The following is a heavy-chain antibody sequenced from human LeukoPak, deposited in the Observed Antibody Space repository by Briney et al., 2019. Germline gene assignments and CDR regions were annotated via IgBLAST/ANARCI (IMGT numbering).Heavy chain of an antibody. D-gene: IGHD2-2*01. CDR2: ISYRGYT. Sequence: IPSETLSLTCNVSGGSISSSSSYWGWIRQPPGKGLEWIGSISYRGYTYYSPSLNSRVTISADTSKNHLSLKLTSVTAADTAVYYCARERGTSAYFDYWGQGTLVTVSS. J-gene: IGHJ4*02. CDR1: GGSISSSSSY. V-gene: IGHV4-39*07. CDR3: ARERGTSAYFDY.